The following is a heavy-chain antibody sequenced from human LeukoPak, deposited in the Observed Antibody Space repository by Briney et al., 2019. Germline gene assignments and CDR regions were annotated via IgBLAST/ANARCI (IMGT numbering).Heavy chain of an antibody. CDR2: ISYDGSNK. D-gene: IGHD5-12*01. J-gene: IGHJ4*02. V-gene: IGHV3-30*18. Sequence: PGGSLRLSCAASGFTFSSYGMHWVRQAPGKGLEWVAVISYDGSNKYYADSVKGRFTISRDNSKNTLYLQMNSLRAEVTAVYYCAKDRVVATAYEFDYWGQGTLVTVPS. CDR3: AKDRVVATAYEFDY. CDR1: GFTFSSYG.